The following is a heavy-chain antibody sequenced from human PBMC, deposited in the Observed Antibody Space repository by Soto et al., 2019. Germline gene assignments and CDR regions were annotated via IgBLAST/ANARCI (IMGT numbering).Heavy chain of an antibody. CDR3: ARARFQLLHPYYYGMDV. Sequence: QVQLQQSGPGLVKPSETLSLTCTVSGGSISSYYWSWIRQPPGKGLDWIGYIYYTEKTNYNPSLKGRVTISVDTSKNQFSLKLRSVTAADTGVYFCARARFQLLHPYYYGMDVWGQGTAVTVSS. CDR2: IYYTEKT. V-gene: IGHV4-59*01. J-gene: IGHJ6*02. CDR1: GGSISSYY. D-gene: IGHD2-15*01.